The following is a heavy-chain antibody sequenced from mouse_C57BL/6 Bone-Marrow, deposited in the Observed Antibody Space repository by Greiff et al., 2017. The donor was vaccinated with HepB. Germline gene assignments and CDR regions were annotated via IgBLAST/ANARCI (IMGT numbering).Heavy chain of an antibody. J-gene: IGHJ4*01. D-gene: IGHD2-4*01. CDR1: GYTFTSYG. CDR2: IYPRCGNT. Sequence: SGAELARPGASVKLSCKASGYTFTSYGISWVKQRTGQGLEWIGEIYPRCGNTYYNEKFKGKATLTADKSSSTAYMELRSLTSEDSAVYFCARGGLRRRAMDYWGQGTSVTVSS. CDR3: ARGGLRRRAMDY. V-gene: IGHV1-81*01.